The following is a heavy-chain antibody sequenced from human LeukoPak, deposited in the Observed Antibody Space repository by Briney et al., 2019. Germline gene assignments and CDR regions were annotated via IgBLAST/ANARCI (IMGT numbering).Heavy chain of an antibody. CDR2: ISSSSYI. D-gene: IGHD2-21*01. J-gene: IGHJ4*02. CDR1: GFTFSSYA. V-gene: IGHV3-21*01. Sequence: GGSLRLSCAASGFTFSSYAMSWVRQAPGKGLEWVSSISSSSYIYYADSVKGRFTISRDNAKNSLYLQMNSLRAEDTAVYYCATGLLPDYWGQGTLVTVSS. CDR3: ATGLLPDY.